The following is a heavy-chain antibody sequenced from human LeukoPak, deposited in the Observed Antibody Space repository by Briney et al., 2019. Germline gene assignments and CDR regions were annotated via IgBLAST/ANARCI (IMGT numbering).Heavy chain of an antibody. Sequence: GRSLRLSCAASGFIFSSYEMTWVRQAPGKGLEWVAYISSSATTIYYADSVKGRFTISRDNSKNTVSLQMSSLRAEDTALYYCAKGSGNGYGSGPFDYWGQGTLVTVSS. V-gene: IGHV3-48*03. D-gene: IGHD3-10*01. CDR1: GFIFSSYE. J-gene: IGHJ4*02. CDR3: AKGSGNGYGSGPFDY. CDR2: ISSSATTI.